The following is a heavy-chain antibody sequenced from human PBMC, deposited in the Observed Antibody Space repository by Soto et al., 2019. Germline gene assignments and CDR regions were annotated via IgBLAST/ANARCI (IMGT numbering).Heavy chain of an antibody. J-gene: IGHJ2*01. Sequence: GGSLRLSCAASGFTFSSYAMSWVRQAPGKGLEWVSAISGSGGSTYYADSVKGRFTNSRDNSKNTLYLQMNSLRAEDTAVYYCALFKGDYVSYWYFDLWGRGTLVTVSS. CDR3: ALFKGDYVSYWYFDL. D-gene: IGHD4-17*01. CDR1: GFTFSSYA. V-gene: IGHV3-23*01. CDR2: ISGSGGST.